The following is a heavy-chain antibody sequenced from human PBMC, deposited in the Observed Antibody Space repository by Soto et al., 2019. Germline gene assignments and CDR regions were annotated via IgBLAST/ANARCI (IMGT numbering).Heavy chain of an antibody. J-gene: IGHJ6*02. Sequence: SGPTLVNPTQTLKLTCTVSGFSLSGTGMRVTWIRQPPGKALEWLARIDWEDTKLYSTSLKTRLSISKDTSKNQVVLTMTNMDPADTATYYCARAFYGMDVWGPGTTVTVSS. CDR2: IDWEDTK. V-gene: IGHV2-70*04. CDR1: GFSLSGTGMR. CDR3: ARAFYGMDV.